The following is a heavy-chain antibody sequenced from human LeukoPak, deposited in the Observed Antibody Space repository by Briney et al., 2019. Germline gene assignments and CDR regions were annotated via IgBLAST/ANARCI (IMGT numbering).Heavy chain of an antibody. CDR3: ASQPRSGYCSGGSCYRYYMDV. CDR2: ISSSGSTI. CDR1: RFTFSSYS. Sequence: GGSLRLSCAASRFTFSSYSMNWVRQAPGKGLEWVSYISSSGSTIYYADSVKGRFTISRDNAKNSLYLQMNSLRAEDTAVYYCASQPRSGYCSGGSCYRYYMDVWGKGTTVTISS. V-gene: IGHV3-48*04. D-gene: IGHD2-15*01. J-gene: IGHJ6*03.